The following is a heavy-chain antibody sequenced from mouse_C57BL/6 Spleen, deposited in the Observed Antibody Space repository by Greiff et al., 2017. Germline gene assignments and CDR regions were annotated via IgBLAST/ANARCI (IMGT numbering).Heavy chain of an antibody. CDR3: ARDVGDY. V-gene: IGHV3-6*01. CDR1: GYSITSGYY. Sequence: EVKLQESGPGLVKPSQSLSLTCSVTGYSITSGYYWNWIRQFPGNKLEWMGYISYDGSNNYNPSLKNRISITRDTSKNQFFLKLNSVTTEDTATYYCARDVGDYWGQGTTLTVSS. J-gene: IGHJ2*01. CDR2: ISYDGSN.